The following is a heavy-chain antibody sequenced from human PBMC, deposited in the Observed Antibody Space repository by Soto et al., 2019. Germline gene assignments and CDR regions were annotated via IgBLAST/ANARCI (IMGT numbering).Heavy chain of an antibody. D-gene: IGHD1-26*01. CDR2: ISAYNGNT. Sequence: QVQLVQSGAEVKKPGASVKVSCKASGYTFTSYGISWVRQAPGQGLEWMGWISAYNGNTNYAQKLQGRVTMTTDSATPAAYMDLKSLSSDDPAVYDCATFRPSSGSYLDYWGQGTLVTV. V-gene: IGHV1-18*01. CDR1: GYTFTSYG. CDR3: ATFRPSSGSYLDY. J-gene: IGHJ4*02.